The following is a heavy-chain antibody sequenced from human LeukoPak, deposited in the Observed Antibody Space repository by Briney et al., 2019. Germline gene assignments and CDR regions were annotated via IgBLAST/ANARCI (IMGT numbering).Heavy chain of an antibody. CDR1: GIAVRTNY. CDR3: ARGLLGHCSSISCYPGAFDN. CDR2: IYAGGNT. Sequence: GGSLGLSCAASGIAVRTNYISWVRQAPGKGLEWVSVIYAGGNTYYADSVKGRFTISRDNSKNTVYLQMNSLRSEDTAVYYCARGLLGHCSSISCYPGAFDNWGQGTMVSVSS. V-gene: IGHV3-66*02. D-gene: IGHD2-2*01. J-gene: IGHJ3*02.